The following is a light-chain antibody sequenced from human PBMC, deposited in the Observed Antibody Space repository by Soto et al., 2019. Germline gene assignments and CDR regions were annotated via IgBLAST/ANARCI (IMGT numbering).Light chain of an antibody. Sequence: DLPMTQSPSSLSASIGDRVTLTCRASQGINNNLGWYQQKPGRAPKRLISATSTLESGVPSRFSGGGFGTEFTLTISSLHPEDFATYFCLQHNNYPFTFGPGTKVDIK. J-gene: IGKJ3*01. V-gene: IGKV1-17*01. CDR1: QGINNN. CDR3: LQHNNYPFT. CDR2: ATS.